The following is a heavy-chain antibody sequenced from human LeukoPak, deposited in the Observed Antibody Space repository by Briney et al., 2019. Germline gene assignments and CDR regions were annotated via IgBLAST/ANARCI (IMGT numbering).Heavy chain of an antibody. CDR3: ARLLRRYGMDV. CDR1: GGSISSYY. J-gene: IGHJ6*02. CDR2: IYYSGST. D-gene: IGHD6-6*01. Sequence: PSETLSLTCTVSGGSISSYYWSWIRQPPGKGLEWIGSIYYSGSTYYNPSLKSRVTISVDTSKNQFSLKLSSVTAADTAVYYCARLLRRYGMDVWGQGTTVTVSS. V-gene: IGHV4-39*01.